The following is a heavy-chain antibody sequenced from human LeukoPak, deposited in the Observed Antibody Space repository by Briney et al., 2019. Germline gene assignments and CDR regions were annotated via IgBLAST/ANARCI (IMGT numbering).Heavy chain of an antibody. CDR1: GGSISNYY. CDR2: IYYSGST. Sequence: SETLSLTCTVSGGSISNYYWGWIRQPPGKGLEWIGSIYYSGSTYYNPSLKSRVTISVDTSKNHFSLKLSSVTAADTAVYYCARDTGERVIDYWGQGTLVTVSS. CDR3: ARDTGERVIDY. V-gene: IGHV4-39*07. D-gene: IGHD3-16*01. J-gene: IGHJ4*02.